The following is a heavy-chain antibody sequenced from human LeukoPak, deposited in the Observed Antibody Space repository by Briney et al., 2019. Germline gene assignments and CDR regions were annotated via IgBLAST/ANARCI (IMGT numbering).Heavy chain of an antibody. Sequence: ASVKVSCKASGYTFTSYGISWVRQAPGQGLEGMGWISAYNGNTNYAQKLQGRVTMTTDTYTSPAYMELRSLRSDDTAVYYCARDGYYDTYYYYGMDVWGQGTPVTVSS. V-gene: IGHV1-18*01. CDR2: ISAYNGNT. J-gene: IGHJ6*02. CDR1: GYTFTSYG. CDR3: ARDGYYDTYYYYGMDV. D-gene: IGHD3-9*01.